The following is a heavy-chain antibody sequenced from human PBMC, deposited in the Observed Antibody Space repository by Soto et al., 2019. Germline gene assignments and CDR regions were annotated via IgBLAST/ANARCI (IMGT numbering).Heavy chain of an antibody. CDR1: GFTFSSYA. J-gene: IGHJ6*02. Sequence: GGSLRLSCAASGFTFSSYAMHWVRQAPGKGLEWVAVISYDGSNKYYADSVKGRFTISRDNSKNTLYLQMNSLRAEDTAVYYCARKYYYGSGSYYGMDVWGQGTTVTVSS. V-gene: IGHV3-30-3*01. CDR3: ARKYYYGSGSYYGMDV. D-gene: IGHD3-10*01. CDR2: ISYDGSNK.